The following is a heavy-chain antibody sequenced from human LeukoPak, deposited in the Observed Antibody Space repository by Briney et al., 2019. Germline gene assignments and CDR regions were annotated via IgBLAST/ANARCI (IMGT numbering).Heavy chain of an antibody. Sequence: GGSLRLSCAASGFTFSSYAMSWVRQAPGKGLEWVSAISGSGGSTYYADSVKGRFTISRDKSKNTLYLQMNSLRAEDTALYYCARVNCSSTSCSQFTRTFFDSWGQGTLVTVST. D-gene: IGHD2-2*01. V-gene: IGHV3-23*01. J-gene: IGHJ4*02. CDR3: ARVNCSSTSCSQFTRTFFDS. CDR1: GFTFSSYA. CDR2: ISGSGGST.